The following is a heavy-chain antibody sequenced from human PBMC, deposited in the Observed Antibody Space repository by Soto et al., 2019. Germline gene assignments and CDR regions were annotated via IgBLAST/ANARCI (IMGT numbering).Heavy chain of an antibody. CDR3: ARDRSDYCGGVSCNEFDS. CDR2: ISSSSSNI. D-gene: IGHD2-15*01. CDR1: GFTFSSYS. V-gene: IGHV3-48*01. Sequence: EVQLVESGGGLVQPGGSLRLSCTASGFTFSSYSMNWVRQAPGKGLEWVSYISSSSSNIYYADSVKGRFAISRDNAKNSLYLQMKSLRVEDTAVYYCARDRSDYCGGVSCNEFDSWGQGTLVTVSS. J-gene: IGHJ4*02.